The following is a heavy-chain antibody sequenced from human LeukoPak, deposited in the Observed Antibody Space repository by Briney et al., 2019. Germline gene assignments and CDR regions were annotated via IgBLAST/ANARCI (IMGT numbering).Heavy chain of an antibody. D-gene: IGHD1-20*01. J-gene: IGHJ4*02. CDR3: ARGLLNWNVVTRILE. V-gene: IGHV3-30*04. Sequence: GGSLRLSCAASGFTFSSYAMHWVRQAPGKGLEWVAVISYDGSNKYYADSVKGRFTISRDNSKNTLYLQMNSLRAEDTDVYYCARGLLNWNVVTRILEWGQGTLVTVSS. CDR1: GFTFSSYA. CDR2: ISYDGSNK.